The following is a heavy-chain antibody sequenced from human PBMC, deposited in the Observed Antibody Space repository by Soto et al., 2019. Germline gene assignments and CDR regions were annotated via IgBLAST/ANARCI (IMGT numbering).Heavy chain of an antibody. Sequence: QVQLVESGGGVVQPGRSLRLSCAASGFTFSSFGMHWVRQAPGKGLEWVALIWFDGSNKNYADSVKGRFTISRDNSKNMLSLQMNSLRAEDTAVYYCARKVGMEFDYWGQGTQVTVSS. CDR3: ARKVGMEFDY. V-gene: IGHV3-33*01. J-gene: IGHJ4*02. D-gene: IGHD2-21*01. CDR2: IWFDGSNK. CDR1: GFTFSSFG.